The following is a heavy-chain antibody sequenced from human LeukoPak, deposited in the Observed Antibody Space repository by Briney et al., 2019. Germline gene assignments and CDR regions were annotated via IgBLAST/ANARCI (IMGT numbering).Heavy chain of an antibody. Sequence: GRSPRLSCAASGFTFSNYAMHWVRQAPGKGLEWVAVISFDGSNKYYANSVQGRFTISRDNSKNTLYLQINSLRAEDTAVYYCARAGYYYLSYYFDYWGQGTLVTVSS. CDR3: ARAGYYYLSYYFDY. CDR1: GFTFSNYA. V-gene: IGHV3-30-3*01. D-gene: IGHD3-10*01. CDR2: ISFDGSNK. J-gene: IGHJ4*02.